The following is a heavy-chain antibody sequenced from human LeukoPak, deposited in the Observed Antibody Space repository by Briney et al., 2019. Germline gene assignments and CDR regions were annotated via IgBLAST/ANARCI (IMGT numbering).Heavy chain of an antibody. Sequence: PSEALSLTCTVSGGSISSYYWSWIRQPPGKGLEWIGYIYYSGSTNYNPSLKSRVTISVDTSKNQFSLKLSSVTAADTAVYYCARAPSITIFGVAYYYMDVWGKGTTVTVSS. CDR2: IYYSGST. J-gene: IGHJ6*03. CDR1: GGSISSYY. V-gene: IGHV4-59*01. CDR3: ARAPSITIFGVAYYYMDV. D-gene: IGHD3-3*01.